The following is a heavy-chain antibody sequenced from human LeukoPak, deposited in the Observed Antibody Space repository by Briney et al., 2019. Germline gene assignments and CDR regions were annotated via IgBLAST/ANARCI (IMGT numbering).Heavy chain of an antibody. V-gene: IGHV3-21*01. CDR2: ISSSSSYI. J-gene: IGHJ3*02. Sequence: GGSLRLSCAASGFTFSCYSMNWVRQAPGKGLEWVSSISSSSSYIYYVDSVKGRFTIPRDNAKHSLYLQMNSLRAEDTAVYYCASTTFAYYDILTGYYVGAFDIWGQGTMVTVSS. CDR1: GFTFSCYS. D-gene: IGHD3-9*01. CDR3: ASTTFAYYDILTGYYVGAFDI.